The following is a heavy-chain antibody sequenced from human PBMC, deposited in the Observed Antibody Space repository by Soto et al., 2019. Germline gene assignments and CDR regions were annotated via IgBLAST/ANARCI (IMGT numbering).Heavy chain of an antibody. Sequence: EVQLLESGGGLVQPGGSLRLSCAASGFNFGIYGMSWVRQAPGKGLEWVSGISASGGNTHYADSVKGRFTISRDNSKNTLYLKMNSLRAGDTALYYCAKPIWFGQLSSPSVDSWGQGTLVTVSS. D-gene: IGHD3-10*01. CDR3: AKPIWFGQLSSPSVDS. CDR2: ISASGGNT. V-gene: IGHV3-23*01. CDR1: GFNFGIYG. J-gene: IGHJ4*02.